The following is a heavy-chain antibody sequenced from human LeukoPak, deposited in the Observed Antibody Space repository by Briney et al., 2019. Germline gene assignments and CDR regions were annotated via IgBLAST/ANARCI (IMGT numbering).Heavy chain of an antibody. D-gene: IGHD1-26*01. Sequence: SETLSLTCTVSGGSISTSNYYWGWIRQPPGKGLEWIGNIYYSGSTYYNPSLKSRVTISVDTSKNQFSLKLSSVTAADTAVYYCATSGSYRNWFDPWGQGTLVTVSS. V-gene: IGHV4-39*01. CDR1: GGSISTSNYY. CDR2: IYYSGST. J-gene: IGHJ5*02. CDR3: ATSGSYRNWFDP.